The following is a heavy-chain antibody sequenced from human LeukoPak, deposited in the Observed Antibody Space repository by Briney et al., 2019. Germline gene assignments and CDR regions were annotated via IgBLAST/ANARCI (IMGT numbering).Heavy chain of an antibody. CDR2: INWNGGST. V-gene: IGHV3-20*04. J-gene: IGHJ4*02. CDR1: GFTFDDYG. Sequence: GGSLRLSCAASGFTFDDYGMSWVRQAPGKGLEWVSGINWNGGSTGYADSVKGRFTISRDNAKNSLYLQMNSLRAEDTALYYCAKIGPYDILTGYFDYWGQGTLVTVSS. D-gene: IGHD3-9*01. CDR3: AKIGPYDILTGYFDY.